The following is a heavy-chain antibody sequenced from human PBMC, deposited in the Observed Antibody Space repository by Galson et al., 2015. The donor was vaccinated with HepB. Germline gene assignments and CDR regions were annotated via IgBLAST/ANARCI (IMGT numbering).Heavy chain of an antibody. Sequence: SVKVSCKASGGTFSSYTISWVRQAPGQGLEWMGRIIPILGIANYAQKFQGRVTITADKSTSTAYMELSSLRSEDTAVYYCASRAANLEAPPDYWGQGTLVTVSS. CDR2: IIPILGIA. D-gene: IGHD2-15*01. V-gene: IGHV1-69*02. J-gene: IGHJ4*02. CDR3: ASRAANLEAPPDY. CDR1: GGTFSSYT.